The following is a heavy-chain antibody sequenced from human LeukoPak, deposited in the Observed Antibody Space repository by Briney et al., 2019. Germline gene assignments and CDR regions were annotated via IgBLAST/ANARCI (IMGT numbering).Heavy chain of an antibody. CDR1: GFTFSSYG. Sequence: GGSLRLSCAASGFTFSSYGMHWDRQAPGKGLEWVAVISYDGSNKYYADSVKGRFTISRDNSKNTLYLQMNSLRAADTAVYYCAKVRGGSFTVDGWGEGTLVTVSS. J-gene: IGHJ4*02. D-gene: IGHD2-15*01. CDR2: ISYDGSNK. CDR3: AKVRGGSFTVDG. V-gene: IGHV3-30*18.